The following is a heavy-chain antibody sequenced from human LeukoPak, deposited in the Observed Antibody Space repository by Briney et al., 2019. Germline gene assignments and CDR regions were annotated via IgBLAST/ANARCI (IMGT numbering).Heavy chain of an antibody. Sequence: PSETLSLTCTVSGGSISSYCWSWLRQPPGEGLEWIGYIYYSGTTNYNPSLKSRVTISVDTSKDQFSLKLSSVTATDTAVYYCARGLGGGYYRGYFDLWGRGTLVTVSS. D-gene: IGHD1-26*01. J-gene: IGHJ2*01. CDR2: IYYSGTT. V-gene: IGHV4-59*08. CDR1: GGSISSYC. CDR3: ARGLGGGYYRGYFDL.